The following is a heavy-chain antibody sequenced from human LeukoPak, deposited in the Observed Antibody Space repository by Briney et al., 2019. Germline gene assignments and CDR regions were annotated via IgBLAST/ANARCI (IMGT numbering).Heavy chain of an antibody. J-gene: IGHJ3*02. CDR2: IYTSGST. CDR1: GGSISSYY. CDR3: ARDGWVGRQQLVPGRDAFDT. D-gene: IGHD6-13*01. V-gene: IGHV4-4*07. Sequence: SETLSLTCTVSGGSISSYYWSWIRQPAGKGLEWIGRIYTSGSTNYNPSLKSRVTMSVDTSKNQFSLKLSSVTAADTAVYYCARDGWVGRQQLVPGRDAFDTWGQGTMVTVSS.